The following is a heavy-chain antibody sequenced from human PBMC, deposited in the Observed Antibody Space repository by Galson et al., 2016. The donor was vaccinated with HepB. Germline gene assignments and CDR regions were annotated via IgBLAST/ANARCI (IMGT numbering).Heavy chain of an antibody. CDR3: VKINGVNNGWSYKHIDH. J-gene: IGHJ5*02. V-gene: IGHV3-53*01. CDR1: GFTVNNNY. Sequence: SLRLSCAVSGFTVNNNYMSWVRQAPGKGLEWVSLIYSTGLGGKAFYSDSVKGRFTMSRDNSANAVFLQMTSLTPEDTAVYYCVKINGVNNGWSYKHIDHWGQGTQLIVSS. CDR2: IYSTGLGGKA. D-gene: IGHD6-19*01.